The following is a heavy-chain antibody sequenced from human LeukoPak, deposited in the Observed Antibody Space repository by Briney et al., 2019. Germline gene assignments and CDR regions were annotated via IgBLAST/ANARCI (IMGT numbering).Heavy chain of an antibody. J-gene: IGHJ4*02. CDR3: AKVRGYSGYEPSDY. V-gene: IGHV3-23*01. CDR2: ISGSGGST. CDR1: GFTFSSYA. Sequence: GGSLRLSCAASGFTFSSYAMSWVRQAPGKGLEWVSTISGSGGSTYYADSVKGRFTISRDNSKNTLYLQMNSLRAEDTAVYYCAKVRGYSGYEPSDYWGQGTPVTVSS. D-gene: IGHD5-12*01.